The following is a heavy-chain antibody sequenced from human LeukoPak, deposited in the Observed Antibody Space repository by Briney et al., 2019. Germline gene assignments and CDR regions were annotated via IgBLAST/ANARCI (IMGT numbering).Heavy chain of an antibody. Sequence: PSETLSLTCIVSGASISSGSYYWSWIRQPAGKGLEWIGRIYTSGRTTYNPSLKSRVTISLDTSQNQFSLKLSSLTAADTAVYYCARGVVAAAGRTFDFWGQGTLVTVSS. V-gene: IGHV4-61*02. CDR1: GASISSGSYY. CDR2: IYTSGRT. J-gene: IGHJ4*02. D-gene: IGHD6-13*01. CDR3: ARGVVAAAGRTFDF.